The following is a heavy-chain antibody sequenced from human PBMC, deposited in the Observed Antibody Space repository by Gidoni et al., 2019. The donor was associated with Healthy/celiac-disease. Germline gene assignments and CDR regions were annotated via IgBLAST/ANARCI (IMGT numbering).Heavy chain of an antibody. J-gene: IGHJ3*01. Sequence: QLQLQESGPGLVKPSETLSLTCTVSGGSISSSSYYWGWIRQPPGKGLEWIGSIYYSGSTYYNPSLKSRVTISVDTSKNQFSLKLSSVTAADTAVYYCARLLAYCGGDCYPSWGQGTMFTVSS. CDR2: IYYSGST. V-gene: IGHV4-39*01. CDR1: GGSISSSSYY. CDR3: ARLLAYCGGDCYPS. D-gene: IGHD2-21*02.